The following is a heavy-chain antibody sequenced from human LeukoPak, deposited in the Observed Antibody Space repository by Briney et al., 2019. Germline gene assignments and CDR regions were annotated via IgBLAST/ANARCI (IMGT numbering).Heavy chain of an antibody. D-gene: IGHD3-3*01. CDR3: ARTVRSLEWSLYYYMDV. CDR2: IIPIFGTA. Sequence: SVKVSCKASGGTFSSYAISWVRQAPGQGLEWMGGIIPIFGTANYAQKFQGRVTITTDESTSTAYMELSSLRSEDTAVYYCARTVRSLEWSLYYYMDVWGKGTTVTVSS. V-gene: IGHV1-69*05. J-gene: IGHJ6*03. CDR1: GGTFSSYA.